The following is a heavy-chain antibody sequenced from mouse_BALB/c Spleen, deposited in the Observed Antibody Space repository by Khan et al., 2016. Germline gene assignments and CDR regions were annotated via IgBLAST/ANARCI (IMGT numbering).Heavy chain of an antibody. CDR1: GHTFSSYW. D-gene: IGHD6-1*01. J-gene: IGHJ2*01. CDR2: ILPGSGNT. V-gene: IGHV1-9*01. CDR3: ARGGDSPYFDY. Sequence: QVQLQQSGAELMKPGASVKISCKANGHTFSSYWIEWVKQRPGHGLEWIGEILPGSGNTNYNETFKGKATFTADTSSNTAYMQLSILTSKYSAVSCCARGGDSPYFDYWGQGTTLTVSS.